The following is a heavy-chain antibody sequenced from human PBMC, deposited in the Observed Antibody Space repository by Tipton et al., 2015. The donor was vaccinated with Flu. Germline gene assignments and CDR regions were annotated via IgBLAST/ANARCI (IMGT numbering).Heavy chain of an antibody. D-gene: IGHD2-15*01. Sequence: AGLVKPSETLSLTCAVYGGSFGGYYWSWIRQPPGKGLEWIGEINHSGSTNYNPSLKSRVTISVDTSKNQFSLKVSSVTAADTAVYYCARHRLLNYYYYYGMDVWGQGTTVTVSS. V-gene: IGHV4-34*01. J-gene: IGHJ6*02. CDR2: INHSGST. CDR3: ARHRLLNYYYYYGMDV. CDR1: GGSFGGYY.